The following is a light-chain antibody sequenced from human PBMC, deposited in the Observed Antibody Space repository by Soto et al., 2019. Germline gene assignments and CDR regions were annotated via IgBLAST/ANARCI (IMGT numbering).Light chain of an antibody. CDR3: SSYAASNNFYFV. CDR1: SSDVGGYNY. J-gene: IGLJ3*02. CDR2: EVT. V-gene: IGLV2-8*01. Sequence: QSALTQPPSASGSPGQSVTISCTGTSSDVGGYNYVSWYQQYPDRAPKLMIYEVTKRPSGVPDRFSGSKSGNTASLTVSGLQAEDEADYYCSSYAASNNFYFVFGGGTQLTVL.